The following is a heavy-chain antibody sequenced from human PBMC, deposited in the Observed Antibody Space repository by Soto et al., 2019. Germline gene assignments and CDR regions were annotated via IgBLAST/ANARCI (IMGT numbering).Heavy chain of an antibody. V-gene: IGHV3-23*01. D-gene: IGHD5-12*01. CDR1: GFTFSSYA. Sequence: GGSLRLSCAASGFTFSSYAMSWVRQAPGKGLEWVSAISGSGGSTYYADSVKGRFTISRDNSKNTLYLQMNSLRAEDTAVYYCAKNPAREMATPYGMDVWGQGTTVTVSS. J-gene: IGHJ6*02. CDR2: ISGSGGST. CDR3: AKNPAREMATPYGMDV.